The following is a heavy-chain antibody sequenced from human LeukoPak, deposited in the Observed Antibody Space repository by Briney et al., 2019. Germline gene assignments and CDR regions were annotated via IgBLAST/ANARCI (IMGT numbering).Heavy chain of an antibody. D-gene: IGHD1-26*01. V-gene: IGHV4-59*01. Sequence: PSETLSLTCTVSGGSISSYYWSWIRQPPGKGLEWIGYIYYSGSTNYNPSLKSRVTISVDTSKNQFSLKLSSVTAADTAVYYCARGAFKGAIAYWGQGTLVTVSS. CDR1: GGSISSYY. CDR3: ARGAFKGAIAY. CDR2: IYYSGST. J-gene: IGHJ4*02.